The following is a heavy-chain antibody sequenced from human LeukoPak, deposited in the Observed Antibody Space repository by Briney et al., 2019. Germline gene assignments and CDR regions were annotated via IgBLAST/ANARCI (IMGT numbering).Heavy chain of an antibody. CDR1: GGSFSGYC. Sequence: SETLSLTCAVYGGSFSGYCWSWIRQPPGKGLEWIGEINHSGSTNYNPSLKSRVTISVDTSKNQFSLKLSSVTAADTAVYYCARGPRIQLWLEEVMGAFDIWGQGTMVTVSS. CDR3: ARGPRIQLWLEEVMGAFDI. V-gene: IGHV4-34*01. CDR2: INHSGST. D-gene: IGHD5-18*01. J-gene: IGHJ3*02.